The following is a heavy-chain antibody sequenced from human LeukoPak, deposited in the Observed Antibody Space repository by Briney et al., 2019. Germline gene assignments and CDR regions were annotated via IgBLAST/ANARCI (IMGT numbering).Heavy chain of an antibody. J-gene: IGHJ6*03. CDR1: GGTFSSYA. V-gene: IGHV1-69*06. CDR2: IIPIFGTA. CDR3: ARDTGYNYYYYMDV. Sequence: SVKVSCKASGGTFSSYAISWVRQAPGQGLEWMGGIIPIFGTANYAQEFQGRVTITADKSTSTAYMELSSLRSEDTAVYYCARDTGYNYYYYMDVWGKGTTVTVSS.